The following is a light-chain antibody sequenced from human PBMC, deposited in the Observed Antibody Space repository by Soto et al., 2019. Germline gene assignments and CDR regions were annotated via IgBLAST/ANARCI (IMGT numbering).Light chain of an antibody. CDR3: QQYNNWPLR. CDR2: GAS. J-gene: IGKJ2*03. V-gene: IGKV3-15*01. Sequence: EIVMTQSPATLSVSPGERATLSCRASQSVSSKLAWYQQKPGQAPRLLIYGASTRATGIPARFSGSGSGTEFTLTISSLQSEDFAVYYCQQYNNWPLRFGQGTKLEI. CDR1: QSVSSK.